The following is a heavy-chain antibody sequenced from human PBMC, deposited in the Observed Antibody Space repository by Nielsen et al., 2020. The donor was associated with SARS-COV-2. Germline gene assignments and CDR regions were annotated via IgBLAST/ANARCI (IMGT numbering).Heavy chain of an antibody. CDR3: AKISGSQRHYFDF. D-gene: IGHD1-26*01. CDR2: IGAIDGST. Sequence: GESLKISCAASGFPFVRYAMSWVRQAPGKGLEWDSSIGAIDGSTNYAESLRGRFTISRDISKKTLYLQIDSLRTEDTAIYYCAKISGSQRHYFDFWGQGALVTVSS. V-gene: IGHV3-23*01. CDR1: GFPFVRYA. J-gene: IGHJ4*02.